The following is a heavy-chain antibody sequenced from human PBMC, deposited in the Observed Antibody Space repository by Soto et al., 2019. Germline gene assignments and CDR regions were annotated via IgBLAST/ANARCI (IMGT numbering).Heavy chain of an antibody. V-gene: IGHV1-69*13. D-gene: IGHD2-2*01. CDR1: GGTFSSYA. J-gene: IGHJ6*02. Sequence: SVKVSCKASGGTFSSYAISWVRQAPGQGLEWMGGIIPIFGTANYAQKFQGRVTITADESTSTAYMELSSLRSEDTAVYYCARAVSLGRRYCSSTSCYREEDYYYYYGMDVWG. CDR2: IIPIFGTA. CDR3: ARAVSLGRRYCSSTSCYREEDYYYYYGMDV.